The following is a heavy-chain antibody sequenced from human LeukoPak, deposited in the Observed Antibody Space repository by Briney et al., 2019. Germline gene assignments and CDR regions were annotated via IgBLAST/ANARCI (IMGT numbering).Heavy chain of an antibody. D-gene: IGHD3-22*01. V-gene: IGHV3-23*01. CDR2: ISGSGGST. J-gene: IGHJ4*02. CDR1: GFTFSSYA. CDR3: AKVTYYYDSSGYYSPYYFDY. Sequence: PGGSLRLSCAASGFTFSSYAMSWVRQAPGKGLEWVSAISGSGGSTYYADSVKGRFTISRDNSKNTLYLQMNSLGAEDTAVYYCAKVTYYYDSSGYYSPYYFDYWGQGNLVTVSS.